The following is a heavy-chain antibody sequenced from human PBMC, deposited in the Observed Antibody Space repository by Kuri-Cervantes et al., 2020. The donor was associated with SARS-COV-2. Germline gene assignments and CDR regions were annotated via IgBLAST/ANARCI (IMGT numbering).Heavy chain of an antibody. D-gene: IGHD3-3*01. Sequence: GGSLRLSCKGSGYSFTSHWISWVRQMPGKGLEWMGRIDPSDSYTNYSPSFQGHVTISADKSISTAYLQWSSLKASDTAMYYCARLGTIFGVVIEDYYGMDVWGQGTTVTVSS. V-gene: IGHV5-10-1*01. J-gene: IGHJ6*02. CDR1: GYSFTSHW. CDR2: IDPSDSYT. CDR3: ARLGTIFGVVIEDYYGMDV.